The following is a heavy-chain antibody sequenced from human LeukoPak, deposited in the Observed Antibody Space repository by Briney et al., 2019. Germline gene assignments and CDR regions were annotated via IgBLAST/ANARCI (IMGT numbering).Heavy chain of an antibody. CDR1: GGSFSGYY. CDR3: ARRLTGTVHFYFDY. CDR2: INHSGST. V-gene: IGHV4-34*01. D-gene: IGHD3-9*01. J-gene: IGHJ4*02. Sequence: SETLSLTCAVYGGSFSGYYWSWIRQPPGKGLEWIGEINHSGSTNYNPPLKSRVTISVDTSKNQFSLKLSSVTAADTAVYYCARRLTGTVHFYFDYWGQGTLVTVSS.